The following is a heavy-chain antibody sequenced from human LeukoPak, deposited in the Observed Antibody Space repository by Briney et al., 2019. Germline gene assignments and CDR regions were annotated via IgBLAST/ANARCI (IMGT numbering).Heavy chain of an antibody. CDR1: GFTLSSNY. V-gene: IGHV3-66*01. D-gene: IGHD3-22*01. Sequence: PGGSLRLSCAASGFTLSSNYMSWVRQAPGKGLGWVSVIYSGGSTYYADSVKGRFTISRDNSKNTLYLQMNSLSAEDTAVYYCARYNADSSAYWVNYYFDLWGRGTLVTVSS. CDR2: IYSGGST. J-gene: IGHJ2*01. CDR3: ARYNADSSAYWVNYYFDL.